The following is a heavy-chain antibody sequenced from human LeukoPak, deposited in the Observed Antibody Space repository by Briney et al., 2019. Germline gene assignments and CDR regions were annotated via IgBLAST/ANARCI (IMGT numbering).Heavy chain of an antibody. CDR2: ISSTSYI. CDR3: ARDTAMVKFDP. Sequence: GGSLRLSCAASGFTFTAYTINWVRQAPGKGLEWVSSISSTSYIYYADSVKGRFTISRDNAKNSVYLQMNSPRAEDTAVYYCARDTAMVKFDPWGQGTLVTVSS. D-gene: IGHD5-18*01. J-gene: IGHJ5*02. CDR1: GFTFTAYT. V-gene: IGHV3-21*01.